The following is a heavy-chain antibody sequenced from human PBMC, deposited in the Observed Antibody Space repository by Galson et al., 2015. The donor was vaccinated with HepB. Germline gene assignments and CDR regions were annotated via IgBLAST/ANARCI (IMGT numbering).Heavy chain of an antibody. D-gene: IGHD3-22*01. CDR2: TIPILGIA. CDR1: GGTFSSYT. Sequence: SVKVSCKASGGTFSSYTISWVRQAPGQGLEWMGRTIPILGIANYAQKFQGRVTITADKSTSTAYMELCSLRSEDTAVYYCARERSGYYYDSSGYCFDYWGQGTLVTVSS. V-gene: IGHV1-69*04. J-gene: IGHJ4*02. CDR3: ARERSGYYYDSSGYCFDY.